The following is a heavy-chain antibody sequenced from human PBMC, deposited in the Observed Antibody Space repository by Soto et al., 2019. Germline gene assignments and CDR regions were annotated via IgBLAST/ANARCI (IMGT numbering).Heavy chain of an antibody. Sequence: PGGSLRLSCAASGFAFSSSYISWVRQAPGKGLEWLSVIYSGGNADYANSVKGRFTISRDNTKNTLHLQMNSLRAEDTAVYFCARGHPAIEVTGTGVFDYWGQGTLVTVSS. J-gene: IGHJ4*02. CDR1: GFAFSSSY. V-gene: IGHV3-53*01. CDR2: IYSGGNA. CDR3: ARGHPAIEVTGTGVFDY. D-gene: IGHD6-19*01.